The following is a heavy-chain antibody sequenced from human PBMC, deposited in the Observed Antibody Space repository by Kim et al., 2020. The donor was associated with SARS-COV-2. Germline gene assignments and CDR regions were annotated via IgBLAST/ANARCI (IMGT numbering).Heavy chain of an antibody. V-gene: IGHV4-59*01. CDR3: ASLVVGATWAYFDY. J-gene: IGHJ4*02. Sequence: NPSLKDRDTISVDTSKNQFSRKLSSETAADTAVYYCASLVVGATWAYFDYWGQGTLVTVSS. D-gene: IGHD1-26*01.